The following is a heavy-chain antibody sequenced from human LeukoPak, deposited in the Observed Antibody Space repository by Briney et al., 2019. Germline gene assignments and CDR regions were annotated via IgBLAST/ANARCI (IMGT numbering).Heavy chain of an antibody. J-gene: IGHJ5*02. Sequence: GGSLRLSCAASGFTFSSYGMHWVRQAPGKGLEWVAVISYDGSNKYYADSVKGRFTISRDNSKNTLYLQMNSLRAEDTAVYYCARELAPQVRWFDPWSQGTLVTVSS. V-gene: IGHV3-30*03. CDR3: ARELAPQVRWFDP. CDR2: ISYDGSNK. CDR1: GFTFSSYG. D-gene: IGHD6-6*01.